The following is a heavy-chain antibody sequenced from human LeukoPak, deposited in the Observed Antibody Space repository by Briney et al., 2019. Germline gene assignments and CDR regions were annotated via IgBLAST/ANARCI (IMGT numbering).Heavy chain of an antibody. V-gene: IGHV3-23*01. CDR3: ARGGGAFCGTDCYRNFDY. CDR2: ISGSGGST. CDR1: GFTFSSYA. Sequence: GGSLRLSCAASGFTFSSYAMSWVRQAPGRGLEWVSAISGSGGSTYYADSVKGRFTISRDSSQNTLCLQMNSLSMDDTAVYFCARGGGAFCGTDCYRNFDYWGQGTLVTVSS. D-gene: IGHD2-21*02. J-gene: IGHJ4*02.